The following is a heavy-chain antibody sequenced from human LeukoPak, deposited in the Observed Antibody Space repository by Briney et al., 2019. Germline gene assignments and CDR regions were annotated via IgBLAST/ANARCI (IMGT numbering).Heavy chain of an antibody. D-gene: IGHD3-16*01. Sequence: SETLSLTCTVSGGSLTSYYCSWIRQPPGKGLECMGHIYFSGNTNYNPSLKSRLTTSVDTSSNQFSLKLSSVTAADTAVYYCAVGATHYYMDVWGKGTTVTVSS. V-gene: IGHV4-59*08. CDR2: IYFSGNT. CDR3: AVGATHYYMDV. J-gene: IGHJ6*03. CDR1: GGSLTSYY.